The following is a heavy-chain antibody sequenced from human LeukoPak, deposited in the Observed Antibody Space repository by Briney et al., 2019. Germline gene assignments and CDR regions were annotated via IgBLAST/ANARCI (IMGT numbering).Heavy chain of an antibody. J-gene: IGHJ4*02. Sequence: GGSLRLSCAASGFTFSSYAMSWVRQAPGKGLEWASAISGSGGSTYYADSVKGRFTISRDNSKNTLYLQMNSLRAGDTAVYYCAKDRTDEYYYDSSGYEYWGQGTLVTVSS. CDR2: ISGSGGST. D-gene: IGHD3-22*01. CDR3: AKDRTDEYYYDSSGYEY. CDR1: GFTFSSYA. V-gene: IGHV3-23*01.